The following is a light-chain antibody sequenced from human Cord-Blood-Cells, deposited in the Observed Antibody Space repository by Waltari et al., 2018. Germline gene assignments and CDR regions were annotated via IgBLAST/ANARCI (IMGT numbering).Light chain of an antibody. CDR2: LGS. Sequence: IVMTQSPLSLPVTPGEPASTSCSSSQSLLHSNGYNYLDWYLQKPGQSPQLLIYLGSNRASGVPDRFSGSGSGTDFTLKISRVEAEDVGVYYCMQALQTPRTFGQGTKVEIK. V-gene: IGKV2-28*01. CDR1: QSLLHSNGYNY. CDR3: MQALQTPRT. J-gene: IGKJ1*01.